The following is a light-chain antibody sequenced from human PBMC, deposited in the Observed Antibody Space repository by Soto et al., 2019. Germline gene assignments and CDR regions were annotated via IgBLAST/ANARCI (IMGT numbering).Light chain of an antibody. CDR2: GAS. CDR1: QSVSSD. J-gene: IGKJ2*01. V-gene: IGKV3-15*01. Sequence: IVMTQSPATLSVSPGDRVTLSCRASQSVSSDLAWYQQRPGQAPRLLIYGASTRATGIPARFSGTGSGTEFTFTISSLQSEDFAIYYCQQYNNWPPYTFGQGTKLEIK. CDR3: QQYNNWPPYT.